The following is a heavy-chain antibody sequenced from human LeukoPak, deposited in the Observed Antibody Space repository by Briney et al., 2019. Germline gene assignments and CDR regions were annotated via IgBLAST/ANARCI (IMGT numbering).Heavy chain of an antibody. V-gene: IGHV1-8*02. CDR3: ATDRNPYYYDSSGPPPLGY. CDR1: GYTFTSYG. D-gene: IGHD3-22*01. CDR2: MNPNSGNT. J-gene: IGHJ4*02. Sequence: ASVKVSCKASGYTFTSYGISWVRQATGQGLEWMGWMNPNSGNTGYAQKFQGRVTMTRNTSISTAYKELSSLRSEDTAVYYCATDRNPYYYDSSGPPPLGYWGQGTLVTVSS.